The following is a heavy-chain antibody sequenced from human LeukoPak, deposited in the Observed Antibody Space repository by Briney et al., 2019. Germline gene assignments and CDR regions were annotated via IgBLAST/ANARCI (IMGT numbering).Heavy chain of an antibody. V-gene: IGHV7-4-1*02. CDR2: ITTNTGNP. D-gene: IGHD3-10*01. Sequence: GASVKVSCKASGYTFTSYGMNWVRQAPGQGLEWMGWITTNTGNPTYAQGFTRRFAFSLDTSVSTAYLQISRLKAEDTAMYYCARWGYGSGSYPNGGFDPWGQGTLVTVSS. CDR1: GYTFTSYG. CDR3: ARWGYGSGSYPNGGFDP. J-gene: IGHJ5*02.